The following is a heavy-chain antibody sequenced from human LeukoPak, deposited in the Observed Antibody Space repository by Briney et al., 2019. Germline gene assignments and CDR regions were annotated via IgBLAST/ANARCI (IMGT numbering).Heavy chain of an antibody. J-gene: IGHJ4*02. CDR3: AREYCSSTSCPPGYFDY. CDR1: QITFSTYA. V-gene: IGHV3-33*08. CDR2: IWYDGSNK. Sequence: GGSLRLSCAASQITFSTYAMHWVRKAPGKGLEWVAVIWYDGSNKYYADSVKGRFTISRDNSKNTLYLQMNSLRAEDTAVYYCAREYCSSTSCPPGYFDYWGQGTLVTVSS. D-gene: IGHD2-2*01.